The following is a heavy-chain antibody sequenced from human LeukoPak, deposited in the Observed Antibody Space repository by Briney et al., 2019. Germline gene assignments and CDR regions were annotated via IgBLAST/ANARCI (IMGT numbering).Heavy chain of an antibody. CDR2: MNPNSGNT. J-gene: IGHJ6*02. CDR3: ARGRRAAAGPRVYYGMGV. Sequence: ASVKVSCKASGYTFTSYDINWVRQATGQGLEWMGWMNPNSGNTGYAQKFQGRVTMTRNTSISTAYMKLSSLRSEDTAVYYCARGRRAAAGPRVYYGMGVWGQGTTVTVSS. V-gene: IGHV1-8*01. CDR1: GYTFTSYD. D-gene: IGHD6-13*01.